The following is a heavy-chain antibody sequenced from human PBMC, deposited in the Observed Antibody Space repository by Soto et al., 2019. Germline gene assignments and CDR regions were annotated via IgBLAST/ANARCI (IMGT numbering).Heavy chain of an antibody. V-gene: IGHV3-30*18. CDR1: GFTFSSYG. Sequence: GSLRLSCAASGFTFSSYGMHWVRQAPGKGLEWVAVISYDGSNKYYADSVKGRFTISRDNSKNTLYLQMNSLRAEDTAVYYCANLVYYYDSSGSPPGLDYWGQGTLVTVS. CDR3: ANLVYYYDSSGSPPGLDY. D-gene: IGHD3-22*01. CDR2: ISYDGSNK. J-gene: IGHJ4*02.